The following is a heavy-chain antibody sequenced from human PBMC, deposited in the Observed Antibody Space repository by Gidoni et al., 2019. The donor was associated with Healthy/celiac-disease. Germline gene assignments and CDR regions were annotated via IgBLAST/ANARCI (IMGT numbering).Heavy chain of an antibody. CDR2: INPNSGGT. J-gene: IGHJ3*02. CDR3: ARAGSRPTIFGVVFTFDI. CDR1: GYPFTGYY. V-gene: IGHV1-2*04. D-gene: IGHD3-3*01. Sequence: QVQLVQSRAEVKKPGASVKVSCKASGYPFTGYYMHWVRQAPGQGLEWMGWINPNSGGTNYAQKFQGWVTMTRDTSISTAYMELSRLRSDDTAVYYCARAGSRPTIFGVVFTFDIWGQGTMVTVSS.